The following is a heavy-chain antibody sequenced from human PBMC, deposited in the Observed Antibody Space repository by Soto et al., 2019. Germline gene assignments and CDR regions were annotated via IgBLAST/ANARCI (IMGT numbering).Heavy chain of an antibody. CDR2: IFYLGSS. V-gene: IGHV4-39*01. Sequence: SETLSLTCTVSGDSIISSDFYWGWVRQPPGKGLEWIGSIFYLGSSYYNPSLKSRVTMSVDTSKNQFSLRLRSVTAADTASYFCARHSLALRKNNWFDPWGQGIMVTVSS. CDR3: ARHSLALRKNNWFDP. J-gene: IGHJ5*02. D-gene: IGHD3-3*02. CDR1: GDSIISSDFY.